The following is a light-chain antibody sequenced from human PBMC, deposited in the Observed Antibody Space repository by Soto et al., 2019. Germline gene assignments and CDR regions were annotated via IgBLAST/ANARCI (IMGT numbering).Light chain of an antibody. CDR1: SSDVGSYNR. CDR3: SSYTSSSTYV. Sequence: QSVLTQPPSVSGSLGQSVTISCTGTSSDVGSYNRVSWYQQPPGTAPKLMIYEVSNRPSGVPDRFSGSKSGNTASLTISGLQAEDEADYYCSSYTSSSTYVSGPGTKVTVL. V-gene: IGLV2-18*02. CDR2: EVS. J-gene: IGLJ1*01.